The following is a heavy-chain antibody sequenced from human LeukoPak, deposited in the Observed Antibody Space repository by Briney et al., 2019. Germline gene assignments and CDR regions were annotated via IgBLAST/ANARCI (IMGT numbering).Heavy chain of an antibody. CDR2: INPNSGGT. CDR1: GYTFTGYY. Sequence: RASVKVSCKASGYTFTGYYMHWVRQAPGQGLEWMGWINPNSGGTNYAQKFQGRVTMTRDTSISTAYMELSRLRSGDTAVYYCARDIVVVPAGWFDPWGQGTLVTVSS. V-gene: IGHV1-2*02. J-gene: IGHJ5*02. D-gene: IGHD2-2*01. CDR3: ARDIVVVPAGWFDP.